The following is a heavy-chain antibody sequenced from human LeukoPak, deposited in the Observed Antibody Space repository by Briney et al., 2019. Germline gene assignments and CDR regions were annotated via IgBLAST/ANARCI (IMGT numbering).Heavy chain of an antibody. Sequence: GGSLRLTCAASGFTFSSYGMHWVRQAPGKGLEWVAVISYDGSNKYYADSVKGRFTISRDNSKNTLYLQMNSLRAEDTAVYYCAKDLINTYYYGSGIPWPYGMDVWGQGTTVTVSS. CDR3: AKDLINTYYYGSGIPWPYGMDV. CDR2: ISYDGSNK. D-gene: IGHD3-10*01. V-gene: IGHV3-30*18. CDR1: GFTFSSYG. J-gene: IGHJ6*02.